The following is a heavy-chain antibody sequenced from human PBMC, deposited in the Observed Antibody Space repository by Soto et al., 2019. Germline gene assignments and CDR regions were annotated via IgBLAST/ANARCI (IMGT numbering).Heavy chain of an antibody. CDR3: ARDSASYSSSSGSYWYFDL. D-gene: IGHD6-6*01. Sequence: DVQLVESGGGLVQPGGSLRLPCAASGFTFNSYSMTWVRQAPGKGLEWVSYISSGSATIYYADSLKGRFTISRDNAKNSLYLQMTSLRDEDTAVYYCARDSASYSSSSGSYWYFDLWGRGTLVTVSS. CDR2: ISSGSATI. CDR1: GFTFNSYS. J-gene: IGHJ2*01. V-gene: IGHV3-48*02.